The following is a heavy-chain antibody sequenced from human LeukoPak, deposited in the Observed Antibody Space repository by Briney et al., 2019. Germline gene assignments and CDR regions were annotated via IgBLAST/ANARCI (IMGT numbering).Heavy chain of an antibody. V-gene: IGHV4-34*01. D-gene: IGHD3-9*01. CDR1: GGSFSGYY. Sequence: SETLSLTCAVYGGSFSGYYWSWIRQPPGKGLEWIGEINHSGNTNYNPSLKSRVTISVDTSKNQFSLKLSSVTAADTAVYYCARSPLTGNYGDWFDPWGQGTLVIVSS. J-gene: IGHJ5*02. CDR3: ARSPLTGNYGDWFDP. CDR2: INHSGNT.